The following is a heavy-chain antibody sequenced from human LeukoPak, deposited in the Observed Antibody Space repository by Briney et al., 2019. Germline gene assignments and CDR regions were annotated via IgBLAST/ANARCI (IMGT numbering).Heavy chain of an antibody. D-gene: IGHD2-8*01. CDR2: IQYDGSNE. CDR1: GFTFRSYG. Sequence: GGSLRLSCAASGFTFRSYGMHWVRQAPGKGLEWVAYIQYDGSNEQYAHSVKGRFRISRDSSKNILYLQMDSLRAEDTAVYYCAKDRCSNGIGCYYYMDVWGKGTTVTISS. CDR3: AKDRCSNGIGCYYYMDV. V-gene: IGHV3-30*02. J-gene: IGHJ6*03.